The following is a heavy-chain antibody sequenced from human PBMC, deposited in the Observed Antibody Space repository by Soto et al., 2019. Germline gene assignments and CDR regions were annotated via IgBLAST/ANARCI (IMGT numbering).Heavy chain of an antibody. D-gene: IGHD3-9*01. CDR2: INAGNGNT. V-gene: IGHV1-3*01. Sequence: ASVKVSCKASGYTFTSYAMHWVRQAPGQRLEWMGWINAGNGNTKYSQKFQGRVTITRDTSASTAYMELSSLRSEDTAVYYCARGSSDWLPYFDYWGQGSLVTVSS. CDR1: GYTFTSYA. CDR3: ARGSSDWLPYFDY. J-gene: IGHJ4*02.